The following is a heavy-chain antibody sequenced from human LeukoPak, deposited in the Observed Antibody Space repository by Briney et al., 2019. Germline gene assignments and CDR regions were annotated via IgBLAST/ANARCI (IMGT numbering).Heavy chain of an antibody. V-gene: IGHV1-69*01. CDR1: GGTFSSYA. CDR2: IIPIFGTA. J-gene: IGHJ6*04. CDR3: ARSRYFDWLSPYYYYGMDV. Sequence: SVKVSCKASGGTFSSYAISWVRQAPGQGLEWMGGIIPIFGTANYAQKFQVRVTITADESTSTAYMELSSLRSEDTAVYYCARSRYFDWLSPYYYYGMDVWGKGTTVTVSS. D-gene: IGHD3-9*01.